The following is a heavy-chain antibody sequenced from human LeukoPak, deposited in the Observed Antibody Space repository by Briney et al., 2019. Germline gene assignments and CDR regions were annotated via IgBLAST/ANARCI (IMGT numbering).Heavy chain of an antibody. V-gene: IGHV1-24*01. D-gene: IGHD2-8*01. CDR3: ANMYIGYCSDGVCYDTDY. J-gene: IGHJ4*02. CDR1: GYILTELS. Sequence: ASVKVSCKVSGYILTELSLHWVRQTPGKGLEWMGGFNPEDGATLYAQKFKGGVTMTEDTSSDTAYMELSSLRSEDTAVYYCANMYIGYCSDGVCYDTDYWGQGTLITVSS. CDR2: FNPEDGAT.